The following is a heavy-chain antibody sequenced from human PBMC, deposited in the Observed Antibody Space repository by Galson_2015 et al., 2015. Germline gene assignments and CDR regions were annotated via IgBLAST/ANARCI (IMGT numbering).Heavy chain of an antibody. J-gene: IGHJ4*02. CDR1: GFTFDDYA. CDR3: AKDTGRMVRGVHDY. D-gene: IGHD3-10*01. Sequence: SLRISCAASGFTFDDYAMHWVRQAPGKGLEWVSGISWNSGSIVYADSVKGRFTISRENAKNSLYLQMNSLRGEDTALYYCAKDTGRMVRGVHDYWGQGTLVIVSS. CDR2: ISWNSGSI. V-gene: IGHV3-9*01.